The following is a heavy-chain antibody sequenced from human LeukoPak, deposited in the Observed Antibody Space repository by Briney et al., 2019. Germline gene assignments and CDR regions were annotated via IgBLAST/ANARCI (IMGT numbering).Heavy chain of an antibody. J-gene: IGHJ5*02. CDR1: GFIFSNYP. Sequence: PGGSLRLSCVASGFIFSNYPMGWGRQAPGKGVEWGSGISDNGDYTYYADSVKAPFPISRGNSKNTLYLPMTRLGAEATAVYYCAKDQGPIVVVPTAIDGWGQGTLVTVSS. CDR3: AKDQGPIVVVPTAIDG. D-gene: IGHD2-2*01. CDR2: ISDNGDYT. V-gene: IGHV3-23*01.